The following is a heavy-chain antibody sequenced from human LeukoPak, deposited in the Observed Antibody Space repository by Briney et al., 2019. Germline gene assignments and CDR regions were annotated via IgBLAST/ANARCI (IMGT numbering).Heavy chain of an antibody. CDR1: GGSISSGGYY. V-gene: IGHV4-31*03. Sequence: PSETLSLTCTVSGGSISSGGYYWSWIRQHPGKGLEWIGYIYYSGSTYYNPSLKSRVTISVDTSKNQFSLKLSSVTAADTAVYYCARGRHTARIDYWGQGTLVTVSS. CDR3: ARGRHTARIDY. CDR2: IYYSGST. J-gene: IGHJ4*02. D-gene: IGHD5-18*01.